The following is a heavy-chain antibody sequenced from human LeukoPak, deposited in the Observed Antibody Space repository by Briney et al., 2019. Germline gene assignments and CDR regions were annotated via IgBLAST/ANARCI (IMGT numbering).Heavy chain of an antibody. Sequence: SETLSLTYTVSGGSISTYYWSWIRQPPGKGLEWIGYIYHSGSTNYNPSLKSRVTISVDTSKNQFSLKLSSVTAADTAVYYCASSRIAGRYYFDYWGQGTLVTVSS. CDR3: ASSRIAGRYYFDY. V-gene: IGHV4-59*12. CDR1: GGSISTYY. CDR2: IYHSGST. J-gene: IGHJ4*02. D-gene: IGHD1-14*01.